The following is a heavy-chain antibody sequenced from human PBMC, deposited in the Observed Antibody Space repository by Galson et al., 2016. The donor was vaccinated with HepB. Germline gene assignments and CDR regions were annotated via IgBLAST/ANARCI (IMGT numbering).Heavy chain of an antibody. J-gene: IGHJ3*02. D-gene: IGHD6-19*01. CDR2: INQDGSKI. Sequence: SLRLSCAASGFTFNNYWMTWVRQAPGKGLEWVANINQDGSKINYMDSVKGRFTISRDNAKNSLCLQMSSLRAEDTAVYYCARDDSHYSSAWYDAFDIWGQRTMVTVSS. CDR3: ARDDSHYSSAWYDAFDI. V-gene: IGHV3-7*01. CDR1: GFTFNNYW.